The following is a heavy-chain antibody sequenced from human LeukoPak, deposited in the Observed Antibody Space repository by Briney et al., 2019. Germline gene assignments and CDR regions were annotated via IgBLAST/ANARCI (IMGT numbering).Heavy chain of an antibody. CDR2: INHSGST. V-gene: IGHV4-34*01. CDR1: GGSFSGYY. CDR3: AMGYYYGSWSYFG. D-gene: IGHD3-10*01. Sequence: PSETLSLTCAVYGGSFSGYYWSWIRQPPGKGLEWIGEINHSGSTNYNPSLKSRVTISVDTSKNQFSLKLSSVTAADTAVYYCAMGYYYGSWSYFGRGQGTLVTVSS. J-gene: IGHJ4*02.